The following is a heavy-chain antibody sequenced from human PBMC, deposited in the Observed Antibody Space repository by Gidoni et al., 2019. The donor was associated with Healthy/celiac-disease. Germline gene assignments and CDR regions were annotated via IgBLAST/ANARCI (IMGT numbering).Heavy chain of an antibody. CDR3: ASVVVPAAISGAFDI. J-gene: IGHJ3*02. CDR1: GYTFTGYY. V-gene: IGHV1-2*02. D-gene: IGHD2-2*01. CDR2: INPNSGGT. Sequence: QVQLVQSGAEGKKPGASVKVSCKASGYTFTGYYMHWVRQAPGQGLEWMGWINPNSGGTNYAQKFQGRVTMTRDTSISTAYMELSRLRSDDTAVYYCASVVVPAAISGAFDIWGQGTMVTVSS.